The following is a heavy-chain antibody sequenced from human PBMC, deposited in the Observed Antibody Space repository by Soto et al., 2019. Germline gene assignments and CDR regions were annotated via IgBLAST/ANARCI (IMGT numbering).Heavy chain of an antibody. Sequence: LSCAASGFTFSNAWMSWVRQAPGKGLEWVGRIKSKTDGGTTDYAAPVKGRFTISRDDSKNTLYLQMNSLKTEDTAVYYCTTDLYYYDSSGYYYFIDYWGQGTLVTVSS. CDR2: IKSKTDGGTT. CDR1: GFTFSNAW. D-gene: IGHD3-22*01. V-gene: IGHV3-15*01. J-gene: IGHJ4*02. CDR3: TTDLYYYDSSGYYYFIDY.